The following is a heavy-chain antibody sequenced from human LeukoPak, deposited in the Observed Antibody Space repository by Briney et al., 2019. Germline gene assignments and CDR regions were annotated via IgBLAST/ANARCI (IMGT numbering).Heavy chain of an antibody. D-gene: IGHD6-13*01. J-gene: IGHJ4*02. CDR2: INHSGST. Sequence: PSETLSLTCAVYGGSFSGYYWSWIRQPPGKGLEWIGEINHSGSTNYNPSLKSRVTISVDTSKNQFSLKLSSVTAADTAVDYCARDPLEIAAAGTSDYWGQGTLVTVSS. CDR1: GGSFSGYY. CDR3: ARDPLEIAAAGTSDY. V-gene: IGHV4-34*01.